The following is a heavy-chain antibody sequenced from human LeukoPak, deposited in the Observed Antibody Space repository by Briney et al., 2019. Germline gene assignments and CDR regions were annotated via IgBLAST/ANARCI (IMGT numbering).Heavy chain of an antibody. D-gene: IGHD4-23*01. CDR2: VNHSGST. CDR1: GGSFSGYY. Sequence: SETLSLTCAVYGGSFSGYYWTWIRQPPGKGLEWIGEVNHSGSTNYNPSLKSRVTISVDTSKNQFSLKVTSVTAADTAVYYCARDHLGAETTVVYWGQGTLVTVSS. V-gene: IGHV4-34*01. CDR3: ARDHLGAETTVVY. J-gene: IGHJ4*02.